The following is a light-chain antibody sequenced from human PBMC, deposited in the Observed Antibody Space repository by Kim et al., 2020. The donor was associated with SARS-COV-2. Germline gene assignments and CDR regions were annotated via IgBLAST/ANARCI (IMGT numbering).Light chain of an antibody. CDR1: NIGSKS. CDR2: YDS. CDR3: QVWDSSSDHRV. Sequence: APGKTGRITCGGNNIGSKSVHWYQQKPGQAPGLVIYYDSDRPSGIPERFSGSNSGNTATLTISRVEAGDEADYYCQVWDSSSDHRVFGGGTQLTVL. J-gene: IGLJ3*02. V-gene: IGLV3-21*04.